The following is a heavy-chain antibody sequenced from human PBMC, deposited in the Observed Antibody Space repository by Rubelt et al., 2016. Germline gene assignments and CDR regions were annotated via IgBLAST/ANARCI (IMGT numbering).Heavy chain of an antibody. J-gene: IGHJ4*02. CDR3: ARSGTIFGVPMAY. D-gene: IGHD3-3*01. CDR1: GGSISSYY. V-gene: IGHV4-59*01. Sequence: QVQLQESGPGLVKPSETLPLSCTVSGGSISSYYWSWIRQPPGKGLEWIGYIHYSGSTNYNPSLKSRVTISVDTSKNQFSLKLSSVTAADTAVYYCARSGTIFGVPMAYWGQGTLVTVSS. CDR2: IHYSGST.